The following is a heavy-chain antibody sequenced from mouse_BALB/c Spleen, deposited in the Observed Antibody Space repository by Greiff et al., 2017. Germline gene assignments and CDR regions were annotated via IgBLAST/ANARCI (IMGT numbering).Heavy chain of an antibody. CDR1: GYSITSDYA. Sequence: EVQLQQSGPGLVKPSQSLSLTCTVTGYSITSDYAWNWIRQFPGNKLEWMGYISYSGSTSYNPSLKSRISITRDTSKNQFFLQLNSVTTEDTATYYCARNWDFGNYYWGQGTTLTVSS. J-gene: IGHJ2*01. V-gene: IGHV3-2*02. CDR2: ISYSGST. CDR3: ARNWDFGNYY. D-gene: IGHD4-1*01.